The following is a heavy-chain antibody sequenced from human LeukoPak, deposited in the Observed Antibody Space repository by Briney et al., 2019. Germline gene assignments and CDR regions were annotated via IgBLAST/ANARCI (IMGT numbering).Heavy chain of an antibody. J-gene: IGHJ3*02. Sequence: GGSLRLSCAASGFTFSSYSMNWVRQAPGKGLEWVSSISSSSSYIYYADSVKGRFTISRDNAKNSLYLQTNSLRAEDTAVYFCAREISYGDYPSGDAFDNWGQGTMVTVSS. D-gene: IGHD4-17*01. CDR1: GFTFSSYS. CDR3: AREISYGDYPSGDAFDN. V-gene: IGHV3-21*01. CDR2: ISSSSSYI.